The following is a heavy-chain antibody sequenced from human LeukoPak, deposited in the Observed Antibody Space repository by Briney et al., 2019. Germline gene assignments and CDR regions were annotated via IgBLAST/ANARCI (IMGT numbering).Heavy chain of an antibody. CDR3: ARASYSGSQSSWDY. Sequence: GGSLRLSCAASGFTFSSYSMNWVRQAPGKGLEWVSSISSSSSYRYYADAVKGRCTISRDNAKNSLYLQMNSLRAEDTAVYYCARASYSGSQSSWDYWGQGTLVTVSS. CDR2: ISSSSSYR. D-gene: IGHD1-26*01. V-gene: IGHV3-21*01. CDR1: GFTFSSYS. J-gene: IGHJ4*02.